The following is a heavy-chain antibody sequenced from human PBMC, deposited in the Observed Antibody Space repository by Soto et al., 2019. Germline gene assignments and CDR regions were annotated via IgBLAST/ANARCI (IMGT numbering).Heavy chain of an antibody. Sequence: QVQLVQSGAEVKKPGASVKVSCKASGYTFTGYYMHWVRQAPGQGLEWMGWINPNSGGTNYAQKFQGWVTRTRDTSISTAYMELSRLRSDDTAVYYCARTYSSYAYYYGMDVWGQGTTVTVSS. CDR1: GYTFTGYY. CDR2: INPNSGGT. CDR3: ARTYSSYAYYYGMDV. D-gene: IGHD4-4*01. V-gene: IGHV1-2*04. J-gene: IGHJ6*02.